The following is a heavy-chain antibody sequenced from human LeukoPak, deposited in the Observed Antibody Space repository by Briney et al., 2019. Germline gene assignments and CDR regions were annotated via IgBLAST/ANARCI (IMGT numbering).Heavy chain of an antibody. D-gene: IGHD3-9*01. CDR3: ARMEYYDILTGYYKDHWYFDL. Sequence: SETLSLTCTVSGGSISSYYWSRIRQPPGKGLEWIGYIYYSGSTNYNPSLKSRVTISVDTSKNQFSLKLSSVTAADTAVYYCARMEYYDILTGYYKDHWYFDLWGRGTLVTVSS. V-gene: IGHV4-59*01. J-gene: IGHJ2*01. CDR2: IYYSGST. CDR1: GGSISSYY.